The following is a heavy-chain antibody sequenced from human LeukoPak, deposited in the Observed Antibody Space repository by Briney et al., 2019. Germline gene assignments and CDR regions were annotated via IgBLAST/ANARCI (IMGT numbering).Heavy chain of an antibody. V-gene: IGHV4-4*07. J-gene: IGHJ6*03. D-gene: IGHD6-19*01. CDR2: IYTSGST. CDR1: GGSISSYY. Sequence: SETLSLTCTVSGGSISSYYWSWIRQPAGKGLEWIGRIYTSGSTNYNPSLKSRVTMSVDTSKNQFSLKLSSVTAADTAVYYCARDVSSYSIGVAVGYYYYYYMDVWGKGTTVTVSS. CDR3: ARDVSSYSIGVAVGYYYYYYMDV.